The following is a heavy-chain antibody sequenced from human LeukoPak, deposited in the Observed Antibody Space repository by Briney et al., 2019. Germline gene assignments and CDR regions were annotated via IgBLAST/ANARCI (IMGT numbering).Heavy chain of an antibody. CDR2: ISGSGSGGST. CDR3: ARGQSLVVPAAIYNWFDP. V-gene: IGHV3-23*01. CDR1: GFTLSSYG. Sequence: GGSLRLSCAASGFTLSSYGMNWVRQTPGKGLEWVSGISGSGSGGSTYYADSVKGRFTISRDNAKNSLYLQMNSLRAEDTAVYYCARGQSLVVPAAIYNWFDPWGQGTLVTVSS. J-gene: IGHJ5*02. D-gene: IGHD2-2*02.